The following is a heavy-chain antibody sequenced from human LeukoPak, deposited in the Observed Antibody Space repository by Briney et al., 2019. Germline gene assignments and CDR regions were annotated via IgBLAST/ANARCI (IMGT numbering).Heavy chain of an antibody. CDR3: ARDGTAMVIAGDAFDI. Sequence: GGSLRLSCAASGFTFSSYWMHWVRQAPGKGLVWVSRIYTDVSSTTYADSVKGRFTISRDNAKNTLYLQMNSLRAEDTAVYYCARDGTAMVIAGDAFDIWGQGTMVTVSS. J-gene: IGHJ3*02. CDR2: IYTDVSST. V-gene: IGHV3-74*01. D-gene: IGHD5-18*01. CDR1: GFTFSSYW.